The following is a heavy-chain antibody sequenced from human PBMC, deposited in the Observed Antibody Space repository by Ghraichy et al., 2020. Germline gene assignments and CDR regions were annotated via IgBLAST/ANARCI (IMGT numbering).Heavy chain of an antibody. D-gene: IGHD6-6*01. J-gene: IGHJ4*02. Sequence: SQTLSLTCGISGDSVSSNSVAWNWIRQSPSRGLEWLGRTYYRSKWSNDYALSVKGRITINPDTSKNQFSLQLNSVTPEDTAVYYCARDVPGKYFDYWSQGTLVTVSS. CDR3: ARDVPGKYFDY. CDR2: TYYRSKWSN. V-gene: IGHV6-1*01. CDR1: GDSVSSNSVA.